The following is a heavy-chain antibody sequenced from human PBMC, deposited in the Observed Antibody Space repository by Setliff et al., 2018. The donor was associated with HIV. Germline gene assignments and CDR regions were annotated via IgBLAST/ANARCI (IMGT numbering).Heavy chain of an antibody. J-gene: IGHJ4*02. V-gene: IGHV4-34*01. Sequence: SETLSLTCAVYGGSFNDYYWTWIRQPPGKGLEWIGEIDHSGNIKYHASLKSRVTISKDTSKNQISLKLRSVTAADTAVYYCARGLNYYGSGSYLPLGYWGQGTRVTVS. CDR1: GGSFNDYY. CDR2: IDHSGNI. CDR3: ARGLNYYGSGSYLPLGY. D-gene: IGHD3-10*01.